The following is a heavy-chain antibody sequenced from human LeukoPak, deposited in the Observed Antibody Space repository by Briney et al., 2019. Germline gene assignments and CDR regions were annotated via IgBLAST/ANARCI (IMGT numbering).Heavy chain of an antibody. CDR1: GFTFSSYA. CDR2: ISYDGSNK. V-gene: IGHV3-30*04. J-gene: IGHJ4*02. Sequence: PGGSLRLSCAASGFTFSSYAMHWVRQAPGKGLEWVAVISYDGSNKYYADSVKGRFTISRDNSKNTLYLQMNSLRAEDTAVYYCASPFDGYWGQGTLVTVSS. CDR3: ASPFDGY. D-gene: IGHD3-9*01.